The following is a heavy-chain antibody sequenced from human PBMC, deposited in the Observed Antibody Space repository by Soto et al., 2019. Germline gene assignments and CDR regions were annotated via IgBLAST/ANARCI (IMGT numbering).Heavy chain of an antibody. Sequence: GGSLRLSCAASGFTFSSYGMHWVRQAPGKGLEWVAVISYDGSNKYYADSVKGRFTISRDNSKNTLYLQMDSLRAEDTAVYYCAKAALLWFGELSQYNWFDPWGQGTLVTVSS. D-gene: IGHD3-10*01. J-gene: IGHJ5*02. CDR1: GFTFSSYG. V-gene: IGHV3-30*18. CDR3: AKAALLWFGELSQYNWFDP. CDR2: ISYDGSNK.